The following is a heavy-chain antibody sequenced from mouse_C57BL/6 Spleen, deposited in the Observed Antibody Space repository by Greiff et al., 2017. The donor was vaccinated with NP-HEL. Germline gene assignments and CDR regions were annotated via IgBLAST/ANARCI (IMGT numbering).Heavy chain of an antibody. Sequence: VQLVESGPGLVQPSQSLSITCTVSGFSLTSYGVHWVRQSPGKGLEWLGVIWSGGSTDYNAAFISRLSISKDNSKSQVFFKMNSLQADDTAIYYCARGYSNYVGAWFAYWGQGTLVTVSA. CDR2: IWSGGST. CDR1: GFSLTSYG. D-gene: IGHD2-5*01. V-gene: IGHV2-2*01. J-gene: IGHJ3*01. CDR3: ARGYSNYVGAWFAY.